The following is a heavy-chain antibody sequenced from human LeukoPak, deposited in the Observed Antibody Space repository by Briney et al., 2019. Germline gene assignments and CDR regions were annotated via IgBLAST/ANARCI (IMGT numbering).Heavy chain of an antibody. J-gene: IGHJ4*02. CDR2: IYYSGST. CDR1: GGSISSYY. D-gene: IGHD3-16*02. CDR3: ARDGDYVWGSYRSPGYFDY. Sequence: SETLSLTCTVSGGSISSYYWSWIRQPLGKGLEWIGYIYYSGSTNYNPSLKSRVPISVDPSKNQFSLKLSSVTAADTAVYYCARDGDYVWGSYRSPGYFDYWGQGTLVTVSS. V-gene: IGHV4-59*01.